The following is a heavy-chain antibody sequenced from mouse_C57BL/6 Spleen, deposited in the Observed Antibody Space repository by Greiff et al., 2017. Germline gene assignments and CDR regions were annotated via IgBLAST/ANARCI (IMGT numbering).Heavy chain of an antibody. V-gene: IGHV1-52*01. CDR1: GYTFTSYW. D-gene: IGHD2-5*01. CDR3: ARSTYDSNLGGAMDY. J-gene: IGHJ4*01. CDR2: IDPSDSET. Sequence: QVQLQQPGAELVRPGSSVKLSCKASGYTFTSYWMHWVKQRPIQGLEWIGNIDPSDSETHYTQKFKDKATLTVDKSSSTAYMQLSSLTSEDSAVYYCARSTYDSNLGGAMDYWGQGTSVTVSS.